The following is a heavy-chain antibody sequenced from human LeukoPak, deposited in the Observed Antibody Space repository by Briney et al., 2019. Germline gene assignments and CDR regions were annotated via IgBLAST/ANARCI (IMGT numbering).Heavy chain of an antibody. D-gene: IGHD4/OR15-4a*01. J-gene: IGHJ4*02. CDR3: ARRAGAYSHPYDY. CDR2: TRNKANSYTT. CDR1: GFTFSDHY. Sequence: GGSLRLSCAASGFTFSDHYMDWVRQAPGKGLEWVGRTRNKANSYTTEYAASVKGRFTISRDDSKNSLYLQMNSLRAEDTAVYYCARRAGAYSHPYDYWGQGTLVTVSS. V-gene: IGHV3-72*01.